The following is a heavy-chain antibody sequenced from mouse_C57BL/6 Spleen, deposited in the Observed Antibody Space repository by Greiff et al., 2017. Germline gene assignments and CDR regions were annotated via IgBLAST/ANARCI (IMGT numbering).Heavy chain of an antibody. J-gene: IGHJ4*01. CDR1: GYSFTGYY. CDR3: ARKNYGSSPYAMEY. CDR2: INPSTGGT. V-gene: IGHV1-42*01. Sequence: VQLQQSGPELVKPGASVKISCKASGYSFTGYYMNWVKQSPEKSLEWIGEINPSTGGTTYNQKFKAKATMTVDKSSSTAYMQLKSLTSEDSAVYYCARKNYGSSPYAMEYWGQGTSVTVSS. D-gene: IGHD1-1*01.